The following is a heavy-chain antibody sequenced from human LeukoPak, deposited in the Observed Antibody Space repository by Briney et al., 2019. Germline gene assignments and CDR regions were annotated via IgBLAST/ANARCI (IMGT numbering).Heavy chain of an antibody. CDR3: ARGTPMTTVYNWFDP. V-gene: IGHV4-59*01. CDR2: IYYSGST. D-gene: IGHD4-17*01. CDR1: GGSISSYY. J-gene: IGHJ5*02. Sequence: SETLSLTCTVSGGSISSYYWSWIRQPPGKGLEWIGYIYYSGSTNYNPSLKSRVTISVDTSKNQFSLKLSSVTAADTAVYYCARGTPMTTVYNWFDPWGQGTLVTVSS.